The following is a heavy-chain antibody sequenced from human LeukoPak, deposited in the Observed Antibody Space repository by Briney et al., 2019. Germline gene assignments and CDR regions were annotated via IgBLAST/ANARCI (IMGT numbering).Heavy chain of an antibody. J-gene: IGHJ3*02. V-gene: IGHV3-30*02. Sequence: GGSLRLSCAASGFTFSTYGMHWVRQAPGKGLEWVAFIRYDGGNKYYADSVKGRFTISRDNSKNTLYLQMNSLGAEDTAVYYCAKDKRITMFGEVTDAFDIWGQGTMVTVSS. D-gene: IGHD3-3*01. CDR2: IRYDGGNK. CDR1: GFTFSTYG. CDR3: AKDKRITMFGEVTDAFDI.